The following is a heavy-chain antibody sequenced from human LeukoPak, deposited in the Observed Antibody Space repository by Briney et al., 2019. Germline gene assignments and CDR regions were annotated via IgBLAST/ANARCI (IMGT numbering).Heavy chain of an antibody. CDR3: ARADGSNTGTNGFDV. CDR2: ISTYTGRA. CDR1: GYRFKVYD. J-gene: IGHJ3*01. Sequence: GASVKVSCKTSGYRFKVYDILWVRRAPGHGLDYVGWISTYTGRARYAQKFQGRVSVIIDTSTSTAYLELTNLTSSDTGLYYCARADGSNTGTNGFDVWGLGTMVTVAS. V-gene: IGHV1-18*01. D-gene: IGHD4-11*01.